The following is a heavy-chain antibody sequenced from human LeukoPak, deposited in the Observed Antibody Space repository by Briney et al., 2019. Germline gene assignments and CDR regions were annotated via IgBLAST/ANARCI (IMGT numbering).Heavy chain of an antibody. CDR1: GFTFSSYA. CDR2: ISSSSSYI. D-gene: IGHD3-10*02. J-gene: IGHJ6*04. CDR3: AELGITMIGGV. Sequence: PGGSLRLSCAASGFTFSSYAMNWVRQAPGKGLEWVSSISSSSSYIYYADSVKGRFTISRDNAKNSLYLQMNSLRAEDTAVYYCAELGITMIGGVWGKGTTVTISS. V-gene: IGHV3-21*01.